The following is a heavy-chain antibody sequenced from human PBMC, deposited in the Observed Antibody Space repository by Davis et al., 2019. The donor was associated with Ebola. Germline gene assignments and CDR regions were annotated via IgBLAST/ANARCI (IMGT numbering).Heavy chain of an antibody. J-gene: IGHJ4*02. V-gene: IGHV3-23*01. Sequence: GESLKISCAASGFTFTDYAMSWVRQAPGKGLEWVSRISGGSDNIYYADSVKGRFTISRDNSRNTLYLQMNSLRAEDTAVYYCAKDTNADSTGGDYWGQGTLVTVSS. CDR2: ISGGSDNI. D-gene: IGHD4-17*01. CDR3: AKDTNADSTGGDY. CDR1: GFTFTDYA.